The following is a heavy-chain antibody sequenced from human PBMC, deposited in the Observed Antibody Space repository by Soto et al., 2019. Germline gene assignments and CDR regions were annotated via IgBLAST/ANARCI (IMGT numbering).Heavy chain of an antibody. V-gene: IGHV4-31*03. CDR3: ARVEGSSYYFRHDC. D-gene: IGHD1-26*01. J-gene: IGHJ4*02. Sequence: TLSLTCTVSGGSISSGSYHWSWIRQHPGKGLEWIGNIYYSGSSYYNPSLKSRATISIDTSKDQFSLRLGSVTAADTAVYYSARVEGSSYYFRHDCWGRGTLVTVSS. CDR1: GGSISSGSYH. CDR2: IYYSGSS.